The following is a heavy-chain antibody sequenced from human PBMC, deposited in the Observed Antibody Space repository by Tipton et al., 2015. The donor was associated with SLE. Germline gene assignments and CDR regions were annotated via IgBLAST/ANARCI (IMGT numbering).Heavy chain of an antibody. CDR1: GGSISGYY. V-gene: IGHV4-34*01. CDR2: ISHSGST. D-gene: IGHD6-13*01. CDR3: ARVPRIAAAVNYYYYMDV. Sequence: LRLSCTVSGGSISGYYWSWIRQPPGKGLEWIGEISHSGSTNYNPSLKSRVTISVDTSKNQFSLKLSSVTAADTAVYYCARVPRIAAAVNYYYYMDVWGKGTTVTVSS. J-gene: IGHJ6*03.